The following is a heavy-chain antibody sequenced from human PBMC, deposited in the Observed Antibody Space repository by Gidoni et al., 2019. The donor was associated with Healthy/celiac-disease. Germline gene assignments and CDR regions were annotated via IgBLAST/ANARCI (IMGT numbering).Heavy chain of an antibody. CDR1: GFTFSSYW. CDR2: IKQDGSEK. V-gene: IGHV3-7*01. Sequence: EVQLVESGGGLVQPGGSLRLSCAASGFTFSSYWMSWVRQAPGKGLEWVANIKQDGSEKYYVDSVKGRFTISRDNAKNSLYLQMNSLRAEDTAVYYCARRSNYGDNSGDFRFDYWGQGTLVTVSS. D-gene: IGHD4-17*01. CDR3: ARRSNYGDNSGDFRFDY. J-gene: IGHJ4*02.